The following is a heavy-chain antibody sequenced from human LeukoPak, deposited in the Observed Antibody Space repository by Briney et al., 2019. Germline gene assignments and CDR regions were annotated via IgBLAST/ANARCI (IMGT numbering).Heavy chain of an antibody. CDR3: ARDSHYYGSGGSVFDY. V-gene: IGHV1-69*13. CDR2: IIPIFGTA. J-gene: IGHJ4*02. D-gene: IGHD3-22*01. Sequence: WASVKLSCNASGGTFSSYAISWVRQAPGPGLEWMGGIIPIFGTANYAQKFQGRVTITADESTSTAYMELSSLRSEDTAVYYCARDSHYYGSGGSVFDYWGQGTLVTVSS. CDR1: GGTFSSYA.